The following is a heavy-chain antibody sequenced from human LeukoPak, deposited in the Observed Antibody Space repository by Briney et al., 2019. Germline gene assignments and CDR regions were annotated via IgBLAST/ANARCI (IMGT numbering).Heavy chain of an antibody. V-gene: IGHV3-21*01. CDR2: ISSSSTYI. Sequence: GGSLRLSCAASGFTFTGYNINWVRQAPGKGLEWVSSISSSSTYIYYADSVKGRFTISRDNAENSLYLQMNSLRAEDTAVYYCASYTSGWFDYWGQGTLVTVSS. D-gene: IGHD6-19*01. CDR1: GFTFTGYN. CDR3: ASYTSGWFDY. J-gene: IGHJ5*01.